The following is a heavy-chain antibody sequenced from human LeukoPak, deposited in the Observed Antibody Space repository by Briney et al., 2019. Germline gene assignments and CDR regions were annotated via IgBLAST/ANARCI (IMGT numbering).Heavy chain of an antibody. V-gene: IGHV4-39*07. Sequence: SETLSLTCTVSGGSISSSIYYWGWIRQPPGKGLEWIGSIYYSGGTYYNPFLKSRVTISVDTSKNQFSLKLSSVTAADTAVYYCARDDMGSAFGIWGQGTMVTVSS. J-gene: IGHJ3*02. CDR3: ARDDMGSAFGI. D-gene: IGHD1-26*01. CDR1: GGSISSSIYY. CDR2: IYYSGGT.